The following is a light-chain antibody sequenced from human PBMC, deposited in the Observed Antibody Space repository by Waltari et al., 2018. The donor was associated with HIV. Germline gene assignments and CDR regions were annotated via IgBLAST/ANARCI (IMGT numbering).Light chain of an antibody. J-gene: IGKJ2*01. CDR1: QHIGFN. CDR2: ATS. CDR3: QQSHGLPYT. Sequence: DIQMTQSPTSLSASVADKVPINCRASQHIGFNVNWYQYKTGRAPRLLIAATSNLQSGVPSRFSGSGFGTHFSLTISGPRSDDFAQYFCQQSHGLPYTFGQGTRLEI. V-gene: IGKV1-39*01.